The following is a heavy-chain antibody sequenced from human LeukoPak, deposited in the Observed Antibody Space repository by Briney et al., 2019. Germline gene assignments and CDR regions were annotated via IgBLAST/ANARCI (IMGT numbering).Heavy chain of an antibody. J-gene: IGHJ4*02. CDR1: GYTLTELS. CDR3: GTRNNYQTEEGRYFDY. Sequence: ASVKVSCKVSGYTLTELSMHWVRRAPGKGLEWMGGFDPEDGETIYAQKFQGRVTMTEDTSTDTAYMELSSLRSEDTGVYYCGTRNNYQTEEGRYFDYWGQGTLVTVSS. D-gene: IGHD4-11*01. CDR2: FDPEDGET. V-gene: IGHV1-24*01.